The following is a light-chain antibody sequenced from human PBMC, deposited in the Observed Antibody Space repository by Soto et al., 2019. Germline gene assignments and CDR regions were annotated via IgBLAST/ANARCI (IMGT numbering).Light chain of an antibody. Sequence: HCVLTQPASVSGSPGQSITISWTGTSSDVGGYNYVSWYQQHPGKAPKLMIYDVTNRPSGVSNRFSGSKSGNTASLTISGLQAEDEADYYCSSYTSSSTPLVFGGGTKLTVL. CDR3: SSYTSSSTPLV. CDR1: SSDVGGYNY. CDR2: DVT. J-gene: IGLJ3*02. V-gene: IGLV2-14*01.